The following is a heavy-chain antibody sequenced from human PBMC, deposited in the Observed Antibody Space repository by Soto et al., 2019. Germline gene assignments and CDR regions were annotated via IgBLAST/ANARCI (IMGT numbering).Heavy chain of an antibody. V-gene: IGHV4-39*01. Sequence: PSETLSLTCTVCGGSISSSSYYWGWIRQPPGKGLEWIGSIYYSGSTYYNPSLKSRVTISVDTSKNQFSLKLSSVTAADTAVYYCATPLISGSYMDVWGKGTTVTVSS. J-gene: IGHJ6*03. CDR1: GGSISSSSYY. CDR2: IYYSGST. D-gene: IGHD2-15*01. CDR3: ATPLISGSYMDV.